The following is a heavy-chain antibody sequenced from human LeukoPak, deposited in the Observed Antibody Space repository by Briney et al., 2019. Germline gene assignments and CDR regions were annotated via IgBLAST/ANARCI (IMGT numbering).Heavy chain of an antibody. J-gene: IGHJ4*02. V-gene: IGHV3-33*01. CDR2: IWYDGSNE. CDR1: GFTFSNYG. CDR3: ARGGRYCSSSSCHLGDY. Sequence: PGGSLRLSCAASGFTFSNYGMHWVRQAPGKGLEWVAVIWYDGSNEYYADSVKGRFTISRDNSKNTLYLQMNSLRAEDTAVYYCARGGRYCSSSSCHLGDYWGQGTLDTVSS. D-gene: IGHD2-2*01.